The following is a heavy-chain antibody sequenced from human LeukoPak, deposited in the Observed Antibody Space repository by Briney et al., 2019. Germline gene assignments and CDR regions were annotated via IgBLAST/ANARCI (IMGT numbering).Heavy chain of an antibody. V-gene: IGHV3-23*01. CDR2: ISGSGGST. CDR3: AKDSTFDREDY. Sequence: QSGGSLRLSCAASGFTVSSNYMSWVRQAPGKGGEGVAAISGSGGSTYYADSVKGRFTICRDKSKNTLYLQMTSLRAEGTAVYYCAKDSTFDREDYWGQGTLVTVSS. J-gene: IGHJ4*02. D-gene: IGHD3-22*01. CDR1: GFTVSSNY.